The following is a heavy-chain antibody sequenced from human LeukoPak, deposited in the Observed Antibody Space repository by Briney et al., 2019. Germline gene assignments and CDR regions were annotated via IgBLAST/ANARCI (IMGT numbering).Heavy chain of an antibody. J-gene: IGHJ6*03. V-gene: IGHV4-34*01. D-gene: IGHD3-3*01. CDR2: INHSGST. Sequence: TSETLSLTCAVYGGSFSGYYWSWIRQPPGKGLEWIGEINHSGSTNYNPSLKSRVTISVDTSKNQFSLKLSSVTAADTAVYYCARTPYYDFWSGSDPPYYYYYMDVWGKGTTVTVSS. CDR1: GGSFSGYY. CDR3: ARTPYYDFWSGSDPPYYYYYMDV.